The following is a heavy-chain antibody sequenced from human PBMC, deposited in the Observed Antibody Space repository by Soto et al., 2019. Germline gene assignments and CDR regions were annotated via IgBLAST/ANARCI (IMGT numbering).Heavy chain of an antibody. V-gene: IGHV4-34*01. D-gene: IGHD6-13*01. CDR1: GGSFSGYY. CDR2: INHSGST. J-gene: IGHJ5*02. Sequence: QVQLQQWGAGLLKPSETLSLTCAVYGGSFSGYYWSWIRQPPGKGLERIGEINHSGSTNYNPSLKRRVTISVDTSKNQSSRNLSSVTAADTAVYYCARGLAAGLFDPWGQGTLVTVSS. CDR3: ARGLAAGLFDP.